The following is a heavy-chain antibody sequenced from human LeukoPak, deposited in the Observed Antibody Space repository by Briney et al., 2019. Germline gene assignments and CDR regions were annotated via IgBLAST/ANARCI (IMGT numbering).Heavy chain of an antibody. Sequence: SETLPLTCTVSGGSISNSYWTWVRQPPGKGLEWIGNVYSSGSTNYNPSPMSRITMSVDTSNNQFSVKLSFETAANTAVYYCAKQGGVYSSSWIDYWGQGALVTVSS. CDR2: VYSSGST. D-gene: IGHD6-13*01. J-gene: IGHJ4*02. CDR3: AKQGGVYSSSWIDY. V-gene: IGHV4-59*08. CDR1: GGSISNSY.